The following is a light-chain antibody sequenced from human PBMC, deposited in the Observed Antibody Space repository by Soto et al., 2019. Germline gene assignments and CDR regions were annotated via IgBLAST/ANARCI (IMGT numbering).Light chain of an antibody. Sequence: QSALTQPPSASGSPGQSVTISCTGTSFDVGGYSYVSWYQQHPGKAPKLILFEVSKRPSGVPDRFSGSKSGNTASLTVSGLQAEDEADYYCRSYAGRDYAGFGGGTQLTVL. CDR2: EVS. J-gene: IGLJ7*01. CDR3: RSYAGRDYAG. V-gene: IGLV2-8*01. CDR1: SFDVGGYSY.